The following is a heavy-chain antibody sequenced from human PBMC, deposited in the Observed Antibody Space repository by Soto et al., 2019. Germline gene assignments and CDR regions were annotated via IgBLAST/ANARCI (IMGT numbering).Heavy chain of an antibody. D-gene: IGHD6-6*01. CDR3: ARDLLHSSSSFYYYYGMDV. J-gene: IGHJ6*02. CDR1: GYTFTGYY. Sequence: QVQLVQSGAEVKKPGASVKVSCKASGYTFTGYYMHWVRQAPGQGLEWMGWINPNSGGTNYAQKFQGWVTMTRDTSSSTAYMELSRLRSDDTAVYYCARDLLHSSSSFYYYYGMDVWGQGTTVTVSS. CDR2: INPNSGGT. V-gene: IGHV1-2*04.